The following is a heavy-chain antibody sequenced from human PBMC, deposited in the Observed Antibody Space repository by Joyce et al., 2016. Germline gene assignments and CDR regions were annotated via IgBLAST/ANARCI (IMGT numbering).Heavy chain of an antibody. CDR1: GYKFTSYG. D-gene: IGHD4-11*01. J-gene: IGHJ4*02. Sequence: QVQLVQSGAEVKKPGASVKVSCKASGYKFTSYGITWVRQAPGQGLEWMGWITAYNGNTNYAQKFKGRVTMTTDTSTSTAYMELRSLRSDDAAVYYCARADYTKRPIDYWGQGTLVTVSS. CDR2: ITAYNGNT. V-gene: IGHV1-18*04. CDR3: ARADYTKRPIDY.